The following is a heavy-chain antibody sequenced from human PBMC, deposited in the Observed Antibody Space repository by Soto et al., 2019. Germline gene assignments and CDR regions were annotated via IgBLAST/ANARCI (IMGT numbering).Heavy chain of an antibody. CDR2: FSDSGST. Sequence: SETLSLTCAVSGGSFSGNYWTWIRQPPGKGLEWIGEFSDSGSTNYNPSLKSRVTISEDMSKSQFSLKLSSVTAADTAVYYCARGNFYYGMDVWGQGTTVTSP. J-gene: IGHJ6*02. CDR3: ARGNFYYGMDV. V-gene: IGHV4-34*01. CDR1: GGSFSGNY.